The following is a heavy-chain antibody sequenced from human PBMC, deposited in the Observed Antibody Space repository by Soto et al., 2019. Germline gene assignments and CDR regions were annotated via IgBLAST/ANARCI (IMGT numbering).Heavy chain of an antibody. J-gene: IGHJ4*02. CDR2: IKQDGSNQ. Sequence: GGSLRLSCAASGFTFSSYWMSWVRQAPGKGLEWVANIKQDGSNQYYADSVKGRFTISRDNSKNTLFLQMNSLRADDTAVYYCAKDQASGQGSFDSWGQGTLVTVSS. CDR1: GFTFSSYW. CDR3: AKDQASGQGSFDS. V-gene: IGHV3-7*04.